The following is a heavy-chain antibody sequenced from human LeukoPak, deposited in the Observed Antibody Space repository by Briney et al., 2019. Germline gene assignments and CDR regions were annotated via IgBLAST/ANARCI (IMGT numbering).Heavy chain of an antibody. D-gene: IGHD2-2*02. J-gene: IGHJ5*02. CDR1: GGSFSGYY. V-gene: IGHV4-34*01. CDR3: ARGRSGGVPAAIRGTWFDH. CDR2: INHSGST. Sequence: SETLSLTCAVYGGSFSGYYWSWLRQPPGKGLEWIGEINHSGSTNYNPSLKSRVTISVDTSKNQFSLKLSSVTAADTAVYYCARGRSGGVPAAIRGTWFDHWGQGTLVTVSS.